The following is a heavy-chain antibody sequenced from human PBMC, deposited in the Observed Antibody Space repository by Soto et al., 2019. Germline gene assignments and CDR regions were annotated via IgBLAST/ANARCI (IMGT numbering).Heavy chain of an antibody. J-gene: IGHJ5*02. CDR1: GGSFGGSY. D-gene: IGHD2-15*01. Sequence: QVQLQQWGAGLLKPSETLSLTCAAYGGSFGGSYWGWIRRPPGKGLGGFGEINHSGSTNYNPSLKSRVTISVDTSKNQFSLKLSSVTAADTAVYYCARMGFVVVVAASNWFDPWGQGTLVTVSS. CDR3: ARMGFVVVVAASNWFDP. V-gene: IGHV4-34*01. CDR2: INHSGST.